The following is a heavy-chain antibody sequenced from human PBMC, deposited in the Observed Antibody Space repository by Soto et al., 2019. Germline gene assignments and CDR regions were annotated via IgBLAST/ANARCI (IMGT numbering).Heavy chain of an antibody. CDR2: ISYDGSNK. V-gene: IGHV3-30*18. Sequence: QVQLVESGGGVVQPGRSLRLSCAASGFTFSSYGMHWVRQAPGKGLEWVAVISYDGSNKYYADSVKGRFTISRDNSKNTLYLQMTSLGAEDTAVYYCAKEGVGRSFDYRGQGTLVTVSS. J-gene: IGHJ4*02. CDR1: GFTFSSYG. CDR3: AKEGVGRSFDY.